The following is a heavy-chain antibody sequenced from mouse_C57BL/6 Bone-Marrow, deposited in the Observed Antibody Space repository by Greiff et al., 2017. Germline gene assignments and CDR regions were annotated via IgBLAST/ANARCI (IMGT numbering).Heavy chain of an antibody. CDR3: AITVVGAMDY. D-gene: IGHD1-1*01. CDR2: IWTGGGT. Sequence: VQGVASGPGLVAPSQSLSLTCTVSGFSLTSYAISWVRQPPGKGLGWLGVIWTGGGTNYNSALKSRLSIRKDNSKSQVFLKMNSLQTADTARYYCAITVVGAMDYWGQGTSVTVSS. J-gene: IGHJ4*01. CDR1: GFSLTSYA. V-gene: IGHV2-9-1*01.